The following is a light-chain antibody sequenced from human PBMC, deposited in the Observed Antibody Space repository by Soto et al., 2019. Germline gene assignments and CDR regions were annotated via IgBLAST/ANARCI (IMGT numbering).Light chain of an antibody. CDR2: GAS. CDR1: QSVSSSY. CDR3: QQYGVSPRT. Sequence: EILLTQSPDTLSSSPGESVTVSCRASQSVSSSYLAWYQKKPGQPPRLLIYGASSRATGVPDRFSGSGSGTDFTLTITRLEPDDFAVYYCQQYGVSPRTFGQGTQVEIK. V-gene: IGKV3-20*01. J-gene: IGKJ1*01.